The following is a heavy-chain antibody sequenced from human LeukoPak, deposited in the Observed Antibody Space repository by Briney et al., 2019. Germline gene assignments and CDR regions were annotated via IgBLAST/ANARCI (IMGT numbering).Heavy chain of an antibody. CDR3: ARAPREYSSSVGAFDI. D-gene: IGHD6-6*01. CDR1: GGSISSYY. CDR2: IYYSGST. Sequence: SETLSPTCTVSGGSISSYYWSWIRQPPGKGLEWIGYIYYSGSTNYNPSLKSRVTISVDTSKNQFSLKLSSVTAADTAVYYCARAPREYSSSVGAFDIWGQGTMVTVSS. V-gene: IGHV4-59*08. J-gene: IGHJ3*02.